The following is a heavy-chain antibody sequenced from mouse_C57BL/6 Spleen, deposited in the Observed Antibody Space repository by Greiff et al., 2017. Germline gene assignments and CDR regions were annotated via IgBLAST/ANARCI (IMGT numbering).Heavy chain of an antibody. CDR2: IYPGDGDT. J-gene: IGHJ2*01. CDR3: ARYKTELDFDY. D-gene: IGHD4-1*01. CDR1: GYAFSSSW. Sequence: QVQLQQSGPELVKPGASVKISCKASGYAFSSSWMNWVKQRPGKGLEWIGRIYPGDGDTNYNGKFKGKATLTADKSSSTAYMQLSSLTSEDSAVYFCARYKTELDFDYWGQGTTLTVSS. V-gene: IGHV1-82*01.